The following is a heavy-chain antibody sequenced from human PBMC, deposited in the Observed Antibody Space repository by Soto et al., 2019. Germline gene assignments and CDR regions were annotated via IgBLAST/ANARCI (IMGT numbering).Heavy chain of an antibody. J-gene: IGHJ3*02. CDR3: ASTPTYYDFWSGYPDAFDI. CDR1: GGSISSGDYY. D-gene: IGHD3-3*01. Sequence: SETLSLTCTVSGGSISSGDYYWSWIRQPPGKGLEWIGYIYYSGSTYYNPSLKSRVTISVDTSKNQFSLKLSSVTTADTAVYYCASTPTYYDFWSGYPDAFDIWGQGTMVTVSS. CDR2: IYYSGST. V-gene: IGHV4-30-4*01.